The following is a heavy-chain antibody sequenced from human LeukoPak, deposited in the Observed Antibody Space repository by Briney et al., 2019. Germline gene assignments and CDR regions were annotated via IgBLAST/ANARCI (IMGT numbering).Heavy chain of an antibody. CDR1: GFPFSNAW. D-gene: IGHD3-16*01. V-gene: IGHV3-15*01. Sequence: PGGSLRLSCVVSGFPFSNAWMSWVRQAPGKGLEWVGRIKSKSDGGTTEYAAPVKGRFTISRDDSKDTLSLQMNSLKTEDTAVYYCSLGGTKAYSWGQGTLVTVSS. CDR3: SLGGTKAYS. J-gene: IGHJ4*02. CDR2: IKSKSDGGTT.